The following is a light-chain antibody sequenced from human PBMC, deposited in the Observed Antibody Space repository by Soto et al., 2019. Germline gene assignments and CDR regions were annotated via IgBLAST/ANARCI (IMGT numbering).Light chain of an antibody. CDR2: EGN. V-gene: IGLV2-23*01. Sequence: QSALTQPASVSGSPGQSITISCTGTSSDVGSYNLVSWYQQHPGKAPKLMIYEGNERPSGVSNRFSGSKSGNMASLTISGFQAEDEADYYCCSYAGSSTWVFGGGTKLTVL. CDR1: SSDVGSYNL. J-gene: IGLJ3*02. CDR3: CSYAGSSTWV.